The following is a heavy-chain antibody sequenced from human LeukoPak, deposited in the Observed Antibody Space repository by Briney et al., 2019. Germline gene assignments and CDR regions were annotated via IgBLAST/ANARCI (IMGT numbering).Heavy chain of an antibody. CDR3: VGGPIAAAGEDY. CDR1: GFTFSSYS. CDR2: ISGGSGYI. J-gene: IGHJ4*02. D-gene: IGHD6-13*01. V-gene: IGHV3-21*01. Sequence: GGSLRLSCAASGFTFSSYSMNWVRQAPGKGLEWVSSISGGSGYIYYAHSVKGRFTISRDTAKNPLYLQMNSLRAEDTAVYYCVGGPIAAAGEDYWGQGILVTVSS.